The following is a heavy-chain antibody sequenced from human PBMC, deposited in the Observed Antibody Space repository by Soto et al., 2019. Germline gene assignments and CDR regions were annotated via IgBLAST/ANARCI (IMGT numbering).Heavy chain of an antibody. Sequence: PSETLSLTCTVSGDSVSGYYWGWTRQPPGKGLEWIGYIHHSGSSNYNPSLTSRVIISVDTSKNQFSLKLSSVTAADTAVYYCARDAYYYDSHGQQGHAFEIWGQGTMVTVSS. CDR1: GDSVSGYY. CDR3: ARDAYYYDSHGQQGHAFEI. D-gene: IGHD3-22*01. CDR2: IHHSGSS. V-gene: IGHV4-59*02. J-gene: IGHJ3*02.